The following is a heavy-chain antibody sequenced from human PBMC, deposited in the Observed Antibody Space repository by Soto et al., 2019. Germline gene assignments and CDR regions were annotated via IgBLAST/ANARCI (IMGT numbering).Heavy chain of an antibody. Sequence: QITLKESGPTLVKPTQTLTLTCTFSGFSLSTGGVGVGWIRQPPGKALEWLALIYWDDDKRYSPSLKSRLTVTKDTYKKQVVLTMTNMDPVDTATYYCAHSRCGGDCLRSYSSHYYYGMDVWGQGTTVTVSS. J-gene: IGHJ6*02. CDR3: AHSRCGGDCLRSYSSHYYYGMDV. CDR1: GFSLSTGGVG. CDR2: IYWDDDK. D-gene: IGHD2-21*02. V-gene: IGHV2-5*02.